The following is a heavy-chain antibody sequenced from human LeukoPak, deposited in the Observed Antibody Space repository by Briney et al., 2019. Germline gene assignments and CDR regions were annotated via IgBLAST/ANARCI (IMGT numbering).Heavy chain of an antibody. CDR3: ARGYCSGGRFYGIDY. D-gene: IGHD2-15*01. CDR1: GFIVSNNY. CDR2: IYSGSST. J-gene: IGHJ4*02. Sequence: GGSLRLSCAASGFIVSNNYMSWVRQAPGKGLEWVSVIYSGSSTYYADFVKGRFTISRENSKKTLYLQMNSVRAEDTAVYYCARGYCSGGRFYGIDYWGQGTLVTVSS. V-gene: IGHV3-66*02.